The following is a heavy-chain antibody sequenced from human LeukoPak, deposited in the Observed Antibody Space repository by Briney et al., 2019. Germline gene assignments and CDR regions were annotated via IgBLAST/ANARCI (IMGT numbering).Heavy chain of an antibody. V-gene: IGHV3-23*01. D-gene: IGHD5-18*01. Sequence: GGSLRLSCAASGFTVSSYYMSWVRQAPGKGLEWVSAISGSGGSTYYADSVKGRFTISRDNSKNTLYLQMNSLRAEDTAVYYCAKGSDIQLLSHFDYWGQGTLVTVSS. CDR3: AKGSDIQLLSHFDY. J-gene: IGHJ4*02. CDR2: ISGSGGST. CDR1: GFTVSSYY.